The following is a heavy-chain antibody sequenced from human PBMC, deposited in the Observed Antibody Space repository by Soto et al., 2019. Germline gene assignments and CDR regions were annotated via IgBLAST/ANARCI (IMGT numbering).Heavy chain of an antibody. CDR2: ISAYNGNT. Sequence: ASVKVSCKASGYTFTSYGMSWVRQAPGQGLEWMGWISAYNGNTNYAQKLQGRVTMTTDTSTSTAYMELRSLRSDDTAVYYCAREGDPYYYDSSGYPLFDYWGQGTLVTVSS. J-gene: IGHJ4*02. D-gene: IGHD3-22*01. V-gene: IGHV1-18*04. CDR3: AREGDPYYYDSSGYPLFDY. CDR1: GYTFTSYG.